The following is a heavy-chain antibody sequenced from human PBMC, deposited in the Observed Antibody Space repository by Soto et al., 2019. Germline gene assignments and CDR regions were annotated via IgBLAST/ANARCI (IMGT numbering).Heavy chain of an antibody. CDR1: GDTFTFYS. V-gene: IGHV1-69*04. Sequence: SVKVSCKASGDTFTFYSINWVRQAPGLGLEWMGRINPILSMSNYAQRFQGRVTMTADNSKNTVYLQMNSLRDEDTAVYHCAKDKSRSWSFDYWGQGTLVTVSS. D-gene: IGHD6-13*01. J-gene: IGHJ4*02. CDR2: INPILSMS. CDR3: AKDKSRSWSFDY.